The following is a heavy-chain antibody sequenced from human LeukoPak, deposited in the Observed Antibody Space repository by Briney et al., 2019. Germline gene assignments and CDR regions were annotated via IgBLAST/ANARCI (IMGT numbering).Heavy chain of an antibody. Sequence: SETLSLTCTVSGGSISSGGYYWSWIRQPPGKGLEWIGEINHSGSTNYNPSLKSRVTISVDPSKNQFSLKLSSVTAADTAVYYCAREVRRNIDYWGQGTLVTVSS. CDR3: AREVRRNIDY. CDR1: GGSISSGGYY. J-gene: IGHJ4*02. CDR2: INHSGST. V-gene: IGHV4-39*07. D-gene: IGHD3-10*01.